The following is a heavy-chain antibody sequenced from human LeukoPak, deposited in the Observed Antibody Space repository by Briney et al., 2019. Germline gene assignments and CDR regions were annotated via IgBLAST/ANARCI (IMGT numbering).Heavy chain of an antibody. CDR1: GYTFTGYY. V-gene: IGHV1-2*02. Sequence: ASVKVSCKASGYTFTGYYMHWVRQAPGQGLEWMGWFNPNSGGTNYAQKFQGRVTMTRDTSISTAYMDLSRLRSDDTAVYYCARDYYDSSGYYFSSSDYWGQGTLVTVSS. J-gene: IGHJ4*02. D-gene: IGHD3-22*01. CDR2: FNPNSGGT. CDR3: ARDYYDSSGYYFSSSDY.